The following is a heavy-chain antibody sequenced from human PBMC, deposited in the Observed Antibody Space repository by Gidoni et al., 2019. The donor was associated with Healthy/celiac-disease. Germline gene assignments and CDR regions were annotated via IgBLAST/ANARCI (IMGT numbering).Heavy chain of an antibody. V-gene: IGHV4-59*01. CDR1: GGSIRSYY. CDR2: TYYSGST. Sequence: QVQLQESGPGMVKPSETLSLTCTVSGGSIRSYYWSWIRQHPGKGLEWIGYTYYSGSTNYNPSLKSRVTISVDTSKNQFSLKLSSVTAADTAVYYCARVGYYYGSGSYSAFDIWGQGTMVTVSS. J-gene: IGHJ3*02. D-gene: IGHD3-10*01. CDR3: ARVGYYYGSGSYSAFDI.